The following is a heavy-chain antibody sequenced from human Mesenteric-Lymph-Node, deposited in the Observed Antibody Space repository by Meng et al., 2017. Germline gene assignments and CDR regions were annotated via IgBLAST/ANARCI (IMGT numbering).Heavy chain of an antibody. CDR1: GFSFSSYS. D-gene: IGHD1-1*01. CDR3: ARIRVERAAGTAFDI. Sequence: GGSLRLSCAASGFSFSSYSVNWVRQAPGKGLEWVSSISSSSTYIYYADSVKGRFSISRDNANNSLLLQMNSLRVEDTATYYCARIRVERAAGTAFDIWGQGTMVTVSS. CDR2: ISSSSTYI. J-gene: IGHJ3*02. V-gene: IGHV3-21*01.